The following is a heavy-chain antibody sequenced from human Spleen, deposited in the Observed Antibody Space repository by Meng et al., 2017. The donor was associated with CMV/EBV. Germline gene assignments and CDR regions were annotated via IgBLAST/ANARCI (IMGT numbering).Heavy chain of an antibody. Sequence: ASVKVSCKASGYTFTAHYFHWVRQAPGQGLEWMGWIHPHRGGTNYAQKFQGRVTMTRDTSISTAYMDLSRLTSDDTAVYYCAGKLGYCSSTSCYPDTPLFDYWGQGALVTVSS. CDR1: GYTFTAHY. CDR2: IHPHRGGT. J-gene: IGHJ4*02. CDR3: AGKLGYCSSTSCYPDTPLFDY. D-gene: IGHD2-2*01. V-gene: IGHV1-2*02.